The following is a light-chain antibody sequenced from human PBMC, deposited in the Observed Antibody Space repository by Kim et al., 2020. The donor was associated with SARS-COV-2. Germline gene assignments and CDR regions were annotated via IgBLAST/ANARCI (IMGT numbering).Light chain of an antibody. J-gene: IGKJ2*01. V-gene: IGKV1-9*01. Sequence: SASEWDIVTLTCRASQAISSHLAWYQQKPGKAPKLLIYAVSTLQTGVSPRFTGDRSGQDFTLTINSLQPEDSATYYCLQVYSYPYTFGPGTKLEI. CDR2: AVS. CDR3: LQVYSYPYT. CDR1: QAISSH.